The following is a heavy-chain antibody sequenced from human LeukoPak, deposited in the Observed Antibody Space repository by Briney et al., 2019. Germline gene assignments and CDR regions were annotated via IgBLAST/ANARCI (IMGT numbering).Heavy chain of an antibody. Sequence: GWSLRLSCAASGFTFNTFNMNWVRQAPGKGLEWVSSITSGGDYIHYADSVKGRFTTSRDNAKNSLSLQLNSLRVEGTAVYYCARGHYDVLAASYKWTPDYWGQGTLVTVSS. J-gene: IGHJ4*02. D-gene: IGHD3-9*01. CDR1: GFTFNTFN. CDR2: ITSGGDYI. CDR3: ARGHYDVLAASYKWTPDY. V-gene: IGHV3-21*01.